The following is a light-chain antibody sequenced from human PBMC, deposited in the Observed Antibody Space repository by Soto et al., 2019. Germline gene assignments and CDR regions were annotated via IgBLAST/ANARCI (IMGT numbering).Light chain of an antibody. CDR1: SSDVGSYSL. CDR3: CLYIGATTYV. V-gene: IGLV2-23*02. CDR2: EVS. J-gene: IGLJ1*01. Sequence: QSALTQPASVSGYPGQSITISCTGSSSDVGSYSLVSWYQHHPGKAPELMIYEVSKRPSGVSNRFSGSKSGNTASLTISGLQAEDEADYYCCLYIGATTYVFGTGTKVTVL.